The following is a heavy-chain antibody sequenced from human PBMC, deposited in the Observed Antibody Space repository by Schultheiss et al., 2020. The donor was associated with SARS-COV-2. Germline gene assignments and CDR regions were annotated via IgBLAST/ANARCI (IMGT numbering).Heavy chain of an antibody. Sequence: GGSLRLSCAASGFTFSSYAMSWVRQAPGKGLEWVSAISGSGGSTYYADSVKGRFTISRDNSKNTLYLQMNSLRAEDTAVYYCARDSRSLRLFDYWGQGTLVTVSS. J-gene: IGHJ4*02. D-gene: IGHD6-25*01. CDR1: GFTFSSYA. CDR2: ISGSGGST. V-gene: IGHV3-23*01. CDR3: ARDSRSLRLFDY.